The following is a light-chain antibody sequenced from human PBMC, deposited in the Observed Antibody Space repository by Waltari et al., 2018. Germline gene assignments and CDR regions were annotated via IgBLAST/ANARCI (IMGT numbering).Light chain of an antibody. V-gene: IGKV3-20*01. CDR3: QQGT. J-gene: IGKJ3*01. Sequence: EIVLTQSPGTLSLSPGARATLSCRTSQSIGSSYLAWYQQKPGQAPRLLIYGASSRATGIPDRFSGTGSGTDFTLTISRLEPEDSAVYYCQQGTFGPGTKVDI. CDR1: QSIGSSY. CDR2: GAS.